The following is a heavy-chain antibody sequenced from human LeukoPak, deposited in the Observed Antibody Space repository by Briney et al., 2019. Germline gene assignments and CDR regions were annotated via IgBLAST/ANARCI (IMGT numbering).Heavy chain of an antibody. V-gene: IGHV4-39*07. CDR3: ARDFLKDYYDSSGYLDY. CDR1: GGSISSSSYY. Sequence: SETLSLTCTVSGGSISSSSYYWGWIRQPPGKGLEWIGSIDYSGSTYYNPSLKSRVTISVDTSKNQFSLKLSSVTAADTAVYYCARDFLKDYYDSSGYLDYWGQGTLVTVSS. D-gene: IGHD3-22*01. CDR2: IDYSGST. J-gene: IGHJ4*02.